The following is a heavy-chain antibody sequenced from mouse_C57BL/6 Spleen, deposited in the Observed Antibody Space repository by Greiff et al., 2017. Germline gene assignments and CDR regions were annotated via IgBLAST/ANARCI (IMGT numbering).Heavy chain of an antibody. J-gene: IGHJ3*01. Sequence: VQLQQPGAELVKPGASVKLSCKASGYTFTSYWMQWVKQRPGQGLEWIGEIDPSDSYTNYNQTFKGKATLTVDTSSSTAYMQLSSLTSEDSAVYYCATWGYYGSSYAYWGQGTLVTVSA. CDR2: IDPSDSYT. V-gene: IGHV1-50*01. D-gene: IGHD1-1*01. CDR1: GYTFTSYW. CDR3: ATWGYYGSSYAY.